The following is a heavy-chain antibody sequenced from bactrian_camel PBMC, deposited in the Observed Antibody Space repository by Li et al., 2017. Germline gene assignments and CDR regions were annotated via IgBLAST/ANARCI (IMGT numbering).Heavy chain of an antibody. CDR3: ATGRRDNGDNRLTVGAYDY. CDR1: GLPYST. Sequence: PVESGGGSVQAGGSLTLSCTVSGLPYSTMAWFRQAPGKEREGVAAISGSSATYYADSVLGRFTISRYNMKNTVLLQMNRLKPEDTAMYYCATGRRDNGDNRLTVGAYDYWGQGTQVTVS. CDR2: ISGSSAT. D-gene: IGHD3*01. V-gene: IGHV3S55*01. J-gene: IGHJ4*01.